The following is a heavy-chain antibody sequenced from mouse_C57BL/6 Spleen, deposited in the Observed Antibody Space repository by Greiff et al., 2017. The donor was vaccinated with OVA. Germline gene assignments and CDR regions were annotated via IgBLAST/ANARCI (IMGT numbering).Heavy chain of an antibody. D-gene: IGHD1-1*01. CDR3: ARGEGGLLYAMDY. V-gene: IGHV1-52*01. CDR2: IDPSDSET. Sequence: VQLQQPGAELVRPGSSVKLSCKASGYTFTIYWMHWVKQRPIQGLEWIGNIDPSDSETHYNQKFKDKATLTVDKSSSTAYMQLSSLTSEDSAVYYCARGEGGLLYAMDYWGQGTSVTVSS. J-gene: IGHJ4*01. CDR1: GYTFTIYW.